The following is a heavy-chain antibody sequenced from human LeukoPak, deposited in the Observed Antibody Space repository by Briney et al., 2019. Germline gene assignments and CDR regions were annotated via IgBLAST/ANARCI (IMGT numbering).Heavy chain of an antibody. V-gene: IGHV4-4*07. CDR2: IYTSGST. CDR3: ARGPSTSYYYYGMDV. J-gene: IGHJ6*02. Sequence: SETLSLTCTVSGGSISSYYWSWIRQPAGKGLERIGRIYTSGSTNYNPSLKSRVTMSADTSKNQFSLKLSSVTAADTAVYYCARGPSTSYYYYGMDVWGQGTTVTVSS. D-gene: IGHD5-12*01. CDR1: GGSISSYY.